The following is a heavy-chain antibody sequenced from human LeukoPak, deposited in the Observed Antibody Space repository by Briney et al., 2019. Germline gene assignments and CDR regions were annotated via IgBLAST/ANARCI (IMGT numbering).Heavy chain of an antibody. CDR3: ARTVAGTGHNWFDP. D-gene: IGHD6-19*01. V-gene: IGHV4-34*01. CDR1: GGSFSGYY. J-gene: IGHJ5*02. Sequence: SETLSLTCAVYGGSFSGYYWSWIRQPPGKGLEWIGEINHSGSTNYNPSLKSRVTISVDTSKNQFSLKLSSVTAADTPVYYCARTVAGTGHNWFDPWGQGTLVTVSS. CDR2: INHSGST.